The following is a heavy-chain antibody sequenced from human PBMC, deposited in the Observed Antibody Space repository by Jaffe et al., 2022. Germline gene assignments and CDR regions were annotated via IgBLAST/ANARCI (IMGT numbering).Heavy chain of an antibody. Sequence: QVQLQESGPGLVKPSETLSLTCAVSGYSISSGYYWGWKRQPPGKGLEWIGSIYHSGSTYYNPSLKSRVTISVDTSKNQFSLKLSSVTAADTAVYYCARGLYYMDVWGKGTTVTVSS. J-gene: IGHJ6*03. D-gene: IGHD3-16*02. CDR3: ARGLYYMDV. V-gene: IGHV4-38-2*01. CDR1: GYSISSGYY. CDR2: IYHSGST.